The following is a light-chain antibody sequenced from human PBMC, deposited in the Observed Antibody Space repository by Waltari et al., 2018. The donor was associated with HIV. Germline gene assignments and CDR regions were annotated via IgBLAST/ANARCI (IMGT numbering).Light chain of an antibody. CDR2: EVT. CDR3: SSYTRRGTVV. J-gene: IGLJ2*01. Sequence: QSALTQPASVSGSPGQSIVLPCTGSSSDIGYYDYVSWYQQYPDQAPQALIYEVTSRPSGTSSRFSGCKSATTAFLAISKLQTDDEADYFCSSYTRRGTVVFGGGTRLTVL. V-gene: IGLV2-14*01. CDR1: SSDIGYYDY.